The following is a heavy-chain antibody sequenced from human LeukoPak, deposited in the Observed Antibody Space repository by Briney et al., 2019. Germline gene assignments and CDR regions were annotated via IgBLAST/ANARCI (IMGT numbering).Heavy chain of an antibody. V-gene: IGHV3-48*01. CDR3: ATAPPKHMVRGVIIGGYFDY. J-gene: IGHJ4*02. Sequence: GGSLRLSCGASSFTFSSYVMSWVRQAPGKGLEWVSSISSSSSTIYYADSVKGRFTISRDNAKNSLYLQMNSLRSEDTAVYYCATAPPKHMVRGVIIGGYFDYWGQGTLVTVSS. D-gene: IGHD3-10*01. CDR1: SFTFSSYV. CDR2: ISSSSSTI.